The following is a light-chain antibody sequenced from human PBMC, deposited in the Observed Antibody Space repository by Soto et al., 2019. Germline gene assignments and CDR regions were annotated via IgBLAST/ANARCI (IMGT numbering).Light chain of an antibody. CDR3: QQYNSYSRT. Sequence: DIQMTQSPSTLSAYVEVRVTITCLARHSISSGLAWYQQKPGKAPKLLIYKASSLESGVPSRFSGSGSATEFTLTISSLQHDDFATYYCQQYNSYSRTFGQGTKVDFK. J-gene: IGKJ1*01. V-gene: IGKV1-5*03. CDR1: HSISSG. CDR2: KAS.